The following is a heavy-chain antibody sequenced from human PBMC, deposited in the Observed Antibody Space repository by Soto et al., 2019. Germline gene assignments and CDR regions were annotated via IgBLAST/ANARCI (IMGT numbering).Heavy chain of an antibody. Sequence: EVHLVVSGGGLVKPGGSLRLSCAASGFTFSNAWINWVRQAPGKGLEWVGRVKSKNDGGTTDFAAPVKGRFAISRDDSKNMVYLEMNSLQTEDTAIYYCTTDSYITSIIVRFDYWGHGTLVTVSS. J-gene: IGHJ4*01. CDR1: GFTFSNAW. CDR2: VKSKNDGGTT. CDR3: TTDSYITSIIVRFDY. D-gene: IGHD3-22*01. V-gene: IGHV3-15*07.